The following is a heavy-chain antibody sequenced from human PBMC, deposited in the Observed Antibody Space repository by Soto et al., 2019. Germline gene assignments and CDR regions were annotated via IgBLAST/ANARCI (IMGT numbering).Heavy chain of an antibody. V-gene: IGHV3-33*01. CDR1: GFTFSSYG. J-gene: IGHJ6*02. CDR3: ARDRQPSLWTSYYYGTDV. CDR2: IWYDGSNK. Sequence: QVQLVESGGGVVQPGRSLRLSCAASGFTFSSYGMHWVRQAPGKGLEWVAVIWYDGSNKYYADSVKGRFTISRDNSKNTLYLQMNSLRAEDTAVYYCARDRQPSLWTSYYYGTDVWGQGTTVTVSS. D-gene: IGHD1-1*01.